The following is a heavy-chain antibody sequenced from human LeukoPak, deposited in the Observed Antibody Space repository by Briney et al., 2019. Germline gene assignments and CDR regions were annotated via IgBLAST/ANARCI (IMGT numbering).Heavy chain of an antibody. CDR2: ISAYNGNT. J-gene: IGHJ4*02. CDR1: GYTFTSYG. V-gene: IGHV1-18*01. CDR3: ARTYWNYGLSRYPPIPPTPDY. D-gene: IGHD1-7*01. Sequence: GASVKVSCKASGYTFTSYGISWVRQAPGQGLEWMGWISAYNGNTNYAQKLQGRVTMTTDTSTSTAYMELTSLRSDDTAVYYCARTYWNYGLSRYPPIPPTPDYWGQGTLVTVSS.